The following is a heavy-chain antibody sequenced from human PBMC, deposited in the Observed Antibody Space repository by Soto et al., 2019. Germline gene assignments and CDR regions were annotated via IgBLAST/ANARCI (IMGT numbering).Heavy chain of an antibody. D-gene: IGHD5-18*01. CDR3: ARDQAVGTAMVEHYYYGMDV. V-gene: IGHV6-1*01. CDR2: TYYRSKWYN. CDR1: GDSVSSNSAA. J-gene: IGHJ6*02. Sequence: SQTLSLTCAISGDSVSSNSAAWNWIRQSPSRGLEWLGRTYYRSKWYNDYAVSVKSRITINPDTSKNQFSLQLNSVTPEDTAVYYCARDQAVGTAMVEHYYYGMDVWGQGTTVTVSS.